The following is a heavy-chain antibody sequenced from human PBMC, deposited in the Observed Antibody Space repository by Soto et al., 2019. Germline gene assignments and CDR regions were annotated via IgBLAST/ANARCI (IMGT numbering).Heavy chain of an antibody. V-gene: IGHV1-18*04. J-gene: IGHJ4*02. CDR1: GYTFTSYG. CDR2: ISAYNGNT. Sequence: ASVKVSCKASGYTFTSYGISWVRQAPGQGLEWMGWISAYNGNTNYAQKLQGRVTMTTDTSTSTAYMELRSLRSDDTAVYYCARSAYYYDSSGYYYPVYFDYWGQGTPVTVSS. CDR3: ARSAYYYDSSGYYYPVYFDY. D-gene: IGHD3-22*01.